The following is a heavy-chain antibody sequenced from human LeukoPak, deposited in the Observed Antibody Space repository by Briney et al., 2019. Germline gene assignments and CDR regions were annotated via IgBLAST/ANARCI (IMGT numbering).Heavy chain of an antibody. CDR2: ISSSGSTI. CDR1: GFTFSSYE. D-gene: IGHD6-25*01. V-gene: IGHV3-48*03. J-gene: IGHJ4*02. CDR3: TRDPSEASHPYYFDY. Sequence: GGSLRLSCAASGFTFSSYEMNWVRQAPGKGLEWVSYISSSGSTIYYADSVKGRFTISRDNAKNSLYLQMNSLRAEDTAVYYCTRDPSEASHPYYFDYWGQGILVTVSS.